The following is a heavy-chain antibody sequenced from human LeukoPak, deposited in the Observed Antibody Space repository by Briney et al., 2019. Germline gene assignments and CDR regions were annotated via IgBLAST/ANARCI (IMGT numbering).Heavy chain of an antibody. J-gene: IGHJ4*02. CDR3: ARDLAGYDSSGYGY. CDR1: GFTFSSYS. V-gene: IGHV3-21*01. D-gene: IGHD3-22*01. CDR2: ISSSSSYI. Sequence: PGGSLRLSCAASGFTFSSYSMNWVRQAPGKGLEWVSSISSSSSYIYYADSVKGRFTISRDNAKNSLYLRMNSLRAEDTAVYYCARDLAGYDSSGYGYWGQGTLVTVSS.